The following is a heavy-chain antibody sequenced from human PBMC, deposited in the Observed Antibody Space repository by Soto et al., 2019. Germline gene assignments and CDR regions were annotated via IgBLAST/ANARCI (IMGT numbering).Heavy chain of an antibody. J-gene: IGHJ4*02. D-gene: IGHD6-13*01. CDR1: GYTFTSYY. CDR3: ARGPAAGPFDY. CDR2: INPSGGST. Sequence: QVQLVQSGAEVKKPGASVKVSCKASGYTFTSYYMHWVRQAPGQGLEWMGIINPSGGSTSYAQKFQGRVTTTRDTATSTVYMELSSLRSEDTAVYYCARGPAAGPFDYWGQGTLVTVSS. V-gene: IGHV1-46*01.